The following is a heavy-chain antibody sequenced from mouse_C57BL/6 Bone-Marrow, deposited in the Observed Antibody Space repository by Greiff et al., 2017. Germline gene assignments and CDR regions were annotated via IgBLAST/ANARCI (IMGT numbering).Heavy chain of an antibody. V-gene: IGHV14-4*01. Sequence: EVQLQQSGAELVRPGASVKLSCTASGFHIKDDYMHWVKQRPEQGLEWIGWIDPENGDTEYASKFQGKATITADTSSNTAYLQLSSLTAEDTAVYYCTKGYDDYWGQGTTLTVSS. D-gene: IGHD2-2*01. J-gene: IGHJ2*01. CDR3: TKGYDDY. CDR2: IDPENGDT. CDR1: GFHIKDDY.